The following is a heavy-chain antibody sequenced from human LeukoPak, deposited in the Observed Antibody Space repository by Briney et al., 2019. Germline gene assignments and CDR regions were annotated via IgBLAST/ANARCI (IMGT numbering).Heavy chain of an antibody. CDR3: ARDATINVDTAMAFDY. CDR1: GFTFSGYG. Sequence: PGGSLRLSCAASGFTFSGYGMHWVRQAPGKGLEWVAVISYDGSNKYCADSVKDRFTISRDNSKNTLYLQMNSLRAEDTAVYYCARDATINVDTAMAFDYWGQGTLVTVSS. V-gene: IGHV3-30*03. D-gene: IGHD5-18*01. J-gene: IGHJ4*02. CDR2: ISYDGSNK.